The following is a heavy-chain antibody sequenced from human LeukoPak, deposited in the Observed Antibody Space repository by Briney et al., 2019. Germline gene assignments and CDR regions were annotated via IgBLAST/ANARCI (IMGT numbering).Heavy chain of an antibody. CDR3: ARGGRTTWHGMDV. CDR1: GFTFSTYG. D-gene: IGHD4-17*01. J-gene: IGHJ6*02. V-gene: IGHV3-33*08. Sequence: GGSLRLSCAAPGFTFSTYGMHWVRQAPGKGLEWVAVIWYDGSNKNYADSVKGRFTISRDNSKNTLYLQMNSLRAEDTAVYYCARGGRTTWHGMDVWGQGTTVTVSS. CDR2: IWYDGSNK.